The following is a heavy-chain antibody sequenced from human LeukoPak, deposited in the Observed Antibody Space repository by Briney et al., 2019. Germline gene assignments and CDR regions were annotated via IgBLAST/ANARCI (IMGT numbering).Heavy chain of an antibody. CDR1: GFTFSSYW. D-gene: IGHD3-3*01. CDR2: IKQDGSEK. CDR3: AREKRITIFGVVINYYYYGMDV. V-gene: IGHV3-7*01. Sequence: GGSLRLSCAAAGFTFSSYWMSWVRQAPGKGLEWVANIKQDGSEKYYVDSVKGRFTISRDNAKNSLYLQMNSLRAEDTAVYYCAREKRITIFGVVINYYYYGMDVWGQGTTVTVSS. J-gene: IGHJ6*02.